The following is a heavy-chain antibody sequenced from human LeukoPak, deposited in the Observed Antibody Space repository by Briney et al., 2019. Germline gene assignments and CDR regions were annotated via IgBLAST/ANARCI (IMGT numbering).Heavy chain of an antibody. J-gene: IGHJ4*02. CDR3: AKPKPGYRHGTGAY. D-gene: IGHD5-18*01. CDR2: TRNKANSYTT. CDR1: GFTFSDYY. Sequence: PGRSLRLSCAASGFTFSDYYMDWVRQAPGKGLEWVGRTRNKANSYTTEYATSVKGRFTISRDDSKNSLYLQMNSLKTEDTAVYYCAKPKPGYRHGTGAYWGQGALVTVSS. V-gene: IGHV3-72*01.